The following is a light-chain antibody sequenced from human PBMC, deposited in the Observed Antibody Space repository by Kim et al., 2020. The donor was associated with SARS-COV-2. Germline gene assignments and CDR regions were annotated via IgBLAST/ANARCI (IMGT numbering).Light chain of an antibody. J-gene: IGLJ3*02. V-gene: IGLV1-40*01. CDR1: SSNIGAGYD. CDR3: QSYDSSLSVWV. CDR2: GNS. Sequence: RVTNSCTGSSSNIGAGYDVHWYQQLPGTAPNLLIYGNSNRPSGVPDRFSASKSGTSASLAITGLQAEDEADYYCQSYDSSLSVWVFGGGTKVTVL.